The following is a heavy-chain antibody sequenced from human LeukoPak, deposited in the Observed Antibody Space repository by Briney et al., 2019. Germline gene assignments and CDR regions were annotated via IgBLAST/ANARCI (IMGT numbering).Heavy chain of an antibody. V-gene: IGHV4-34*01. CDR3: ARTVVGATTNDY. D-gene: IGHD1-26*01. Sequence: SETLSLTCAVYGVSFSGYYWSWIRQPPGKGLEWIGEINHSGSTNHNPSLKSRVTISVDTSKNQFSLKLSSMTAADTAVYYCARTVVGATTNDYWGQGTLVTVSS. CDR1: GVSFSGYY. J-gene: IGHJ4*02. CDR2: INHSGST.